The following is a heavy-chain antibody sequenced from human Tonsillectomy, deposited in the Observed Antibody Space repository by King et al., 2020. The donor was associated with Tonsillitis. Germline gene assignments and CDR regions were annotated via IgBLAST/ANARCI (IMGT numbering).Heavy chain of an antibody. CDR3: ARDLSLGSGPPFDY. CDR2: ISYDGNNK. J-gene: IGHJ4*02. CDR1: GFTFSSYG. Sequence: VQLVESGGGVVPPGRSLRLSCAASGFTFSSYGMHLVRQAPGKGLEWVAVISYDGNNKYYADSVKGRFTISRDNSKNTLYLQMNSLRTEDTAVYYCARDLSLGSGPPFDYWGQGTLVTVSS. V-gene: IGHV3-30*03. D-gene: IGHD2-15*01.